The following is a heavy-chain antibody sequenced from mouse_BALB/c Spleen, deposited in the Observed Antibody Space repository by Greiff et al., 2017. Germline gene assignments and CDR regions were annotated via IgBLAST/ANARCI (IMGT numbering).Heavy chain of an antibody. D-gene: IGHD2-14*01. CDR2: ISTYYGDA. V-gene: IGHV1S137*01. Sequence: VQLQQSGAELVRPGVSVKISCKGSGYTFTDYAMHWVKQSHAKSLEWIGVISTYYGDASYNQKFKGKATMTVDKSSSTAYMELARLTSEDSAIYYCARWGDYRYDRYFDVWGAGTTVTVSS. CDR1: GYTFTDYA. CDR3: ARWGDYRYDRYFDV. J-gene: IGHJ1*01.